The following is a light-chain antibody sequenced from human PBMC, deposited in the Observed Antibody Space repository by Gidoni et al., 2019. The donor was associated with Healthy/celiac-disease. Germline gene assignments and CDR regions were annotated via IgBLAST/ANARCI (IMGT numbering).Light chain of an antibody. CDR1: QSISSW. J-gene: IGKJ2*01. Sequence: IQLSPSPSTLSASVGDRVTITCRASQSISSWLAWYQQKPGKAPKLLIYDASSLESGVPSRFSGSGSGTEFTLTISSLQPDDFATYYCQQYNSYPYTFGQGTKVDIK. V-gene: IGKV1-5*01. CDR3: QQYNSYPYT. CDR2: DAS.